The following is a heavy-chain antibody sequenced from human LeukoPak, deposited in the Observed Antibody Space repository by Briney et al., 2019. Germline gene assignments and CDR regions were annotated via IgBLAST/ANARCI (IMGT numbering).Heavy chain of an antibody. CDR2: IYYSGST. V-gene: IGHV4-59*01. Sequence: PSETLSLTCAVSGGSISSYYWSWIRQPPGKGLEWIGYIYYSGSTNYNPSLKSRVTISVDTSKNQFSLKLSSVTAADTAVYYCARDSIDNSVSYYNYFDYWGQGTLVTVSS. J-gene: IGHJ4*02. CDR3: ARDSIDNSVSYYNYFDY. D-gene: IGHD3-10*01. CDR1: GGSISSYY.